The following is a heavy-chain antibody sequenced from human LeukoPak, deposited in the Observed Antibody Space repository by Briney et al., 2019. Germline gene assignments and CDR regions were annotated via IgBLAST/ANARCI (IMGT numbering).Heavy chain of an antibody. CDR1: GFTFSSYW. V-gene: IGHV3-74*01. Sequence: GGSLRLSCAASGFTFSSYWMHWVRQAPGKGLVWVSRLNNFGSSTNYADSVKGRFTISRDNSKNTLYLQMSSLRAEDTAVYYCAKHITGTWPFDYWGQGTLVTVSS. J-gene: IGHJ4*02. CDR2: LNNFGSST. CDR3: AKHITGTWPFDY. D-gene: IGHD1-14*01.